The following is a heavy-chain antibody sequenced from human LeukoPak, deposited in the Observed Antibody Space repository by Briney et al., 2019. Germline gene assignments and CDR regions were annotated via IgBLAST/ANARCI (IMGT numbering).Heavy chain of an antibody. J-gene: IGHJ4*02. CDR2: ISSSSRTI. Sequence: GGSLRLSCAASGFTFSSYNMNWVRQAPGKGLEWVSHISSSSRTIYYADPVKGRFTISRDNAKNSLYLQMNSLRAEDTAVYYCAKDSAAYMYGFVGFWGQGTLVTVSS. CDR3: AKDSAAYMYGFVGF. CDR1: GFTFSSYN. V-gene: IGHV3-48*01. D-gene: IGHD3-10*01.